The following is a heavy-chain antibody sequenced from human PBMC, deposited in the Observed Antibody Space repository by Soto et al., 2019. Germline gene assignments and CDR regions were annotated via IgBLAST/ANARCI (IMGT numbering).Heavy chain of an antibody. CDR3: ARSSRYCSGGSCYANWFDP. CDR1: GGSISSYY. J-gene: IGHJ5*02. D-gene: IGHD2-15*01. Sequence: TLSLTCTVSGGSISSYYWSWIRQPPGKGLEWIGYIYYSGSTNYNPSLKSRVTISVDTSKNQFSLKLSSVTAADTAVYYCARSSRYCSGGSCYANWFDPWGQGTLVTVSS. CDR2: IYYSGST. V-gene: IGHV4-59*08.